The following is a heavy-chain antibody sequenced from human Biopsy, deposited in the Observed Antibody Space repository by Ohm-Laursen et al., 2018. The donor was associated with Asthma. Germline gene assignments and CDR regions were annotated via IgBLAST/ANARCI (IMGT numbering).Heavy chain of an antibody. D-gene: IGHD3-16*01. CDR1: GGSISSGSYY. CDR2: IYYIGST. CDR3: ARRGGVRRYFDY. J-gene: IGHJ4*02. Sequence: QTLTLTCTVSGGSISSGSYYWSWVRQPPGKGLEWFGYIYYIGSTYYNPSLKSRVAISLDTSKNQFSLKLSSVTAADTAVYFCARRGGVRRYFDYWGQGTLVTVSS. V-gene: IGHV4-30-4*01.